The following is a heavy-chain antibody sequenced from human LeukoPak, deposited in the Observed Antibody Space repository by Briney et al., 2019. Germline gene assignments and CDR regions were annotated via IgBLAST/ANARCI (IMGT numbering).Heavy chain of an antibody. CDR1: GGTFSSYT. D-gene: IGHD2-2*01. J-gene: IGHJ4*02. V-gene: IGHV1-69*02. CDR2: IIPILGIA. CDR3: ASNEKRTYCSSTSCSYFDY. Sequence: SVKVSCKASGGTFSSYTIGWVRQAPGQGLEWMGRIIPILGIANYAQKFQGRVTITADKSTSTAYMELSSLRSEDTAVYYCASNEKRTYCSSTSCSYFDYWGQGTLVTVSS.